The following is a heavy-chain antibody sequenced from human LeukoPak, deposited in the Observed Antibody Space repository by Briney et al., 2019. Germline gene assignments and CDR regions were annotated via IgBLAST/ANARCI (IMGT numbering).Heavy chain of an antibody. J-gene: IGHJ5*02. CDR2: IYYSGST. D-gene: IGHD3-3*01. CDR3: ARQEGTIFGVVIHYWFDP. Sequence: KASETLSLTCTVSGGSISSSSYYWGWIRQPPGKGLEWIGSIYYSGSTYYNPSLKSRVTISVDTSKNQFSLKLSSVTAADTAVYYCARQEGTIFGVVIHYWFDPWGQGTLVTVSS. V-gene: IGHV4-39*01. CDR1: GGSISSSSYY.